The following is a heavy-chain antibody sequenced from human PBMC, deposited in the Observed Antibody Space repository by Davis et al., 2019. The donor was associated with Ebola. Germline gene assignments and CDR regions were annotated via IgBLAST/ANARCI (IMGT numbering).Heavy chain of an antibody. CDR1: GFTFTRNA. CDR3: ATGSGSTGWRAFHY. V-gene: IGHV3-21*06. J-gene: IGHJ4*02. Sequence: PGGSLRLSCAASGFTFTRNAMNWVRQAPGKGLEWVSYIGASGYIHYADSVKGRFTVSRDNAKNSLYLQMNSLRAEDTAVYYCATGSGSTGWRAFHYWGQGTLVTVSS. CDR2: IGASGYI. D-gene: IGHD6-19*01.